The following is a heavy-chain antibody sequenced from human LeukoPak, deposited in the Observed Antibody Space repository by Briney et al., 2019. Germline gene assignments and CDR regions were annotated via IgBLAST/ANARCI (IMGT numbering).Heavy chain of an antibody. Sequence: GGSLRLSCAASGFTFSSYAMSWARQAPGKGLEWVSGISGGGGSTYFADSVKGRFTISRDNSKNTLYLQMNSLRAEDTAVYYCARDNPVTPGAFDIWGQGTMVTVSS. J-gene: IGHJ3*02. V-gene: IGHV3-23*01. CDR2: ISGGGGST. D-gene: IGHD4-23*01. CDR1: GFTFSSYA. CDR3: ARDNPVTPGAFDI.